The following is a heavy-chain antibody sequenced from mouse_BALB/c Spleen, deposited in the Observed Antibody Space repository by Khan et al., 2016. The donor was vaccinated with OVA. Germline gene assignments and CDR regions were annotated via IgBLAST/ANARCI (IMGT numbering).Heavy chain of an antibody. D-gene: IGHD2-14*01. Sequence: VQLQQSGAELARPGASVKMSCKASGYTFTSYTIHWIKLRPGQGLEWIGYINPSNGYTNYNQKFKDKATLTADKSSTTAYMHLSSLTSDDSAVYYWVRDGAYHRNDGWFAYWGQGTLVTVSA. V-gene: IGHV1-4*01. J-gene: IGHJ3*01. CDR3: VRDGAYHRNDGWFAY. CDR2: INPSNGYT. CDR1: GYTFTSYT.